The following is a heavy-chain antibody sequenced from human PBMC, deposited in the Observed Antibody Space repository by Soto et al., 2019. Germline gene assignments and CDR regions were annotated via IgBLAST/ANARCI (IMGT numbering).Heavy chain of an antibody. J-gene: IGHJ4*02. CDR2: IYYSGST. CDR3: ARSSLPRRDGYNLGY. D-gene: IGHD5-12*01. CDR1: CGSISNFY. V-gene: IGHV4-59*01. Sequence: SETLSLTCTVSCGSISNFYWSWILQPPGKGLEWIGYIYYSGSTNYNPSLKSRVTISVDTSKNQFSLKLSSVTAADTAVYYCARSSLPRRDGYNLGYWGQGTLVTVSS.